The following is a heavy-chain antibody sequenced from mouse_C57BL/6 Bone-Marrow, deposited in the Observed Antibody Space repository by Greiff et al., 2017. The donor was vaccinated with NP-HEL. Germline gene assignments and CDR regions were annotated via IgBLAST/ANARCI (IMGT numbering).Heavy chain of an antibody. CDR3: ARVDSSGAHLAY. CDR2: IDPEDGET. J-gene: IGHJ3*01. CDR1: GFNIKDYY. V-gene: IGHV14-2*01. D-gene: IGHD3-2*02. Sequence: VQLKESGAELVKPGASVKLSCTASGFNIKDYYMHWVKQRTEQGLEWIGRIDPEDGETKYAPKFQGKATISADTSSNTAYLQLSSLTSEDTAVYYCARVDSSGAHLAYWGQGTLVTVSA.